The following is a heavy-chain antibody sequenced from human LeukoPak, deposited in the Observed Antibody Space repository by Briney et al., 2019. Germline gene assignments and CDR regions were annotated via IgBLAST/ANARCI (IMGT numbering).Heavy chain of an antibody. CDR1: SGSFSGYY. Sequence: SETLSLTCAVASGSFSGYYWGWLRQPPGRGLEWIGEIDQGGSTNYNPSLQSRVTISVDTSKNHFSLSLTDVNAADRAVYFCAHSSPYFIFEGYDIWGQGAMVTVSS. CDR2: IDQGGST. J-gene: IGHJ3*02. CDR3: AHSSPYFIFEGYDI. V-gene: IGHV4-34*01. D-gene: IGHD2-2*01.